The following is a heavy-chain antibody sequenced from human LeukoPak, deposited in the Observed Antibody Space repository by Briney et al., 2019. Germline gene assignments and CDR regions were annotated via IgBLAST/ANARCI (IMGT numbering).Heavy chain of an antibody. CDR3: AKALGTTRAQYYFDY. CDR1: GFTFDDYA. V-gene: IGHV3-9*01. D-gene: IGHD1-1*01. J-gene: IGHJ4*02. CDR2: ISWNSGSI. Sequence: PGGSLRLSCAASGFTFDDYAMHWVRQAPGKGLEWVSGISWNSGSIGYADSVKGRFTISRDNAKNSLYLQMNSLRAEDTALYYCAKALGTTRAQYYFDYWGQGTLVTVSS.